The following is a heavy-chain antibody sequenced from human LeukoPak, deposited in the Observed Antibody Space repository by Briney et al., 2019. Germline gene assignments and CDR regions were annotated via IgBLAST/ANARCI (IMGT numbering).Heavy chain of an antibody. CDR2: IYYSGST. Sequence: SETLSLTCTVSGESINSFYWSWIRQPAGKGLEWIGYIYYSGSTNYNPSLKSRVTISVDTSKNQFSLKLSSVTAADTAVYYCARGTSYYDYVWGSYGFDYWGQGTLVTVSS. CDR3: ARGTSYYDYVWGSYGFDY. CDR1: GESINSFY. D-gene: IGHD3-16*01. V-gene: IGHV4-59*01. J-gene: IGHJ4*02.